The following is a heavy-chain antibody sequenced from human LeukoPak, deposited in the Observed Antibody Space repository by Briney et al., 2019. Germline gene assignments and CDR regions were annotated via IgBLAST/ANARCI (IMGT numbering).Heavy chain of an antibody. CDR3: ARTDMIAVAGNYYYYGMDV. D-gene: IGHD6-19*01. CDR2: INHSGST. Sequence: PSETLSLTCAVYGGSFSGYYWSWIRQPPGKGLEWIGEINHSGSTNYNPSLKSRVTISVDTSKNQFSLKLSSVTAADTAVYYCARTDMIAVAGNYYYYGMDVWGQGTTVTVSS. J-gene: IGHJ6*02. CDR1: GGSFSGYY. V-gene: IGHV4-34*01.